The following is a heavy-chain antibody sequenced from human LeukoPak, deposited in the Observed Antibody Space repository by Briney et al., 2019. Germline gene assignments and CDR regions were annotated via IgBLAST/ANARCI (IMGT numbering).Heavy chain of an antibody. CDR2: IYTGGTT. CDR3: ARTGDATFGFDY. CDR1: GFTVSKNY. Sequence: GGSLRLSCAASGFTVSKNYMSWVRQAPGKGLEWVSLIYTGGTTYYADSVRGRFTISRDNSKNTLYLRMNSLRAEDTAVYYCARTGDATFGFDYWGQGTLVTVSS. D-gene: IGHD2-21*02. J-gene: IGHJ4*02. V-gene: IGHV3-53*05.